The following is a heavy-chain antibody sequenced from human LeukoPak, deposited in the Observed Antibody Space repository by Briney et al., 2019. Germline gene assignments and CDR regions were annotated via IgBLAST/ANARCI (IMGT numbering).Heavy chain of an antibody. Sequence: ASVKVSCKASGYTFTSYGISRVRQAPGQGLEGMGWISAYNGNTNYAQKLQGRVTMTTDTSTSTAYMELRSLRSDATAVYYCARDPTGYCSGGSCYPSPHNWFDPWGQGTLVTVSS. D-gene: IGHD2-15*01. V-gene: IGHV1-18*01. J-gene: IGHJ5*02. CDR2: ISAYNGNT. CDR3: ARDPTGYCSGGSCYPSPHNWFDP. CDR1: GYTFTSYG.